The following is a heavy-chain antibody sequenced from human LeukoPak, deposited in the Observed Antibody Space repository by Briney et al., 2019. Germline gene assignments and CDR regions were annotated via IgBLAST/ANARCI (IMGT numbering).Heavy chain of an antibody. CDR3: ARVSQWETYDY. V-gene: IGHV3-48*03. J-gene: IGHJ4*02. D-gene: IGHD1-26*01. Sequence: GGSLRLSCAASGFTFSSYEMNWVRRAPGKGLEWVSYISSSGSTIYYADSVKGRFTISRDNAKNSLYLQMNSLRAEDTAVYYCARVSQWETYDYWGQGTLVTVSS. CDR2: ISSSGSTI. CDR1: GFTFSSYE.